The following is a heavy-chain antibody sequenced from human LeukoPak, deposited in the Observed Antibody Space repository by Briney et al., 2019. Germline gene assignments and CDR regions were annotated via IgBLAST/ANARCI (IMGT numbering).Heavy chain of an antibody. CDR3: ARGIAARNGMDV. Sequence: ASVKVSCKASGYTFTDYYMHWVRQAPGQGFEWMGWINPNDGDTNYAQKFQGRVTMTRDTSISTAHMEVSRLRSDDTAVYYCARGIAARNGMDVWGQGTTVTVSS. D-gene: IGHD6-6*01. CDR2: INPNDGDT. CDR1: GYTFTDYY. J-gene: IGHJ6*02. V-gene: IGHV1-2*02.